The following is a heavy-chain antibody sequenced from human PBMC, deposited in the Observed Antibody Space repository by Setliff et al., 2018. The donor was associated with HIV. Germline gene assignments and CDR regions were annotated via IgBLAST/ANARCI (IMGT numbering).Heavy chain of an antibody. CDR2: IYHGGNN. CDR3: ARVRGYDGYGALSYYFDY. V-gene: IGHV4-38-2*01. CDR1: GSSISSGYY. Sequence: SETLSLTCVVSGSSISSGYYWGWIRQPPGKGLEWIGSIYHGGNNYSNPSLKSRVSISGDTAKNQFSLRLSLVTATDTAVYYCARVRGYDGYGALSYYFDYWGQGTLVTVSS. D-gene: IGHD5-12*01. J-gene: IGHJ4*02.